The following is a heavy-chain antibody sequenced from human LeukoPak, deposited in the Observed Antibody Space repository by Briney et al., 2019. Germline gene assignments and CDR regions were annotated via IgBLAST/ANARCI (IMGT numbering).Heavy chain of an antibody. V-gene: IGHV3-23*01. J-gene: IGHJ4*02. D-gene: IGHD4/OR15-4a*01. Sequence: PGGSLRLSCAASGFTFSSYPLSWVRQAPGKGLEWVSAIAISGDTTYYADSVKGRFTISRDNSKNTLYLQMNSLRAEDTAIYYCAKGRTTMWGQGTLVTVSS. CDR3: AKGRTTM. CDR2: IAISGDTT. CDR1: GFTFSSYP.